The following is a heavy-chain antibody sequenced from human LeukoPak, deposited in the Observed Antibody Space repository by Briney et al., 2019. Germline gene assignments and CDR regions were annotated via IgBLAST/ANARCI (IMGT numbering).Heavy chain of an antibody. CDR1: GFTVSSNY. V-gene: IGHV3-23*01. Sequence: LGGSLRLSCAASGFTVSSNYMSWVRQAPGKGLEWVSAISGSGGSTYYADSVKGRFTISRDNSKNTLYLQMNSLRAEDTAVYYCAKVYGDYVAYYYMDVWGKGTTVTISS. CDR2: ISGSGGST. D-gene: IGHD4-17*01. CDR3: AKVYGDYVAYYYMDV. J-gene: IGHJ6*03.